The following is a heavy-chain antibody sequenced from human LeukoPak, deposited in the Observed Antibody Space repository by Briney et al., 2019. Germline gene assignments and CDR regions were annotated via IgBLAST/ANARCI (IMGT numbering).Heavy chain of an antibody. CDR1: GFTFSSYA. CDR3: AGHVLRFLEWLSTPFDY. CDR2: ISGSGGST. D-gene: IGHD3-3*01. V-gene: IGHV3-23*01. J-gene: IGHJ4*02. Sequence: GGSLRLSCAASGFTFSSYAMSWVRQAPGKGLVWVSAISGSGGSTYYADSVKGRFTISRDNSKNTLYLQMNSLRAEDTAVYYCAGHVLRFLEWLSTPFDYWGQGTLVTVSS.